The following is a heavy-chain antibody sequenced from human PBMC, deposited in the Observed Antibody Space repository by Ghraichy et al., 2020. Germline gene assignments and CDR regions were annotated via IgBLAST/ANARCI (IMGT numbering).Heavy chain of an antibody. CDR3: ARVPYNSFGGVTVD. J-gene: IGHJ4*02. Sequence: ASVKVSCKASYSGFSSYGINWLRQAPGQALEWMGWISAYNGDTKIAQRLQGRVTLTTDTSTSTAYMELRSLTSGDTAVYYCARVPYNSFGGVTVDWGQGTLVTVSS. CDR1: YSGFSSYG. V-gene: IGHV1-18*04. CDR2: ISAYNGDT. D-gene: IGHD3-16*02.